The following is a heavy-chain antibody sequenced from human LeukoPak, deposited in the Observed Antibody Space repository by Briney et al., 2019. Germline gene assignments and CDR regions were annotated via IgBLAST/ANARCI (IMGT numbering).Heavy chain of an antibody. Sequence: GGSLRLSCAVSGLTISTYAMTWVRQAPGKGLEWVSSISVSGDSTYYADSVRGRFSIARDNSKNTLYLHMNSLRVEDTAVYYCAYGSGSLRHDAFDMWGQGTMVTVSS. V-gene: IGHV3-23*01. CDR2: ISVSGDST. CDR1: GLTISTYA. CDR3: AYGSGSLRHDAFDM. D-gene: IGHD1-26*01. J-gene: IGHJ3*02.